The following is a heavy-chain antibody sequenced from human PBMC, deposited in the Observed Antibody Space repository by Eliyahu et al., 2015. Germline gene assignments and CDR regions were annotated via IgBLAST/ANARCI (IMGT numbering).Heavy chain of an antibody. CDR3: ARHDSTGWYDPSFFDY. CDR1: GGSIRSYT. CDR2: INDSGTT. J-gene: IGHJ4*02. Sequence: QVQLQESGPGLVKPSETLSLTCSVSGGSIRSYTWNWIRQPPGKGLEWIGNINDSGTTKNNPSLKSRVTISLDMSRNQFSLKLTSVTAADTAVYFCARHDSTGWYDPSFFDYWGQGALVTVSS. D-gene: IGHD6-19*01. V-gene: IGHV4-59*01.